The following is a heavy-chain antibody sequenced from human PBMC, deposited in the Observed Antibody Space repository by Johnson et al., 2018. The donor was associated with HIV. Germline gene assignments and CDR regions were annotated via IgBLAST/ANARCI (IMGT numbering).Heavy chain of an antibody. V-gene: IGHV3-30-3*01. Sequence: QMLLVESGGGVVQPGGSLRLSCAASGFTVIGNYMSWVRQAPGKGLEWVAVISYDGSNKYYGDSVKDRFTIFRDNSKNTLYLQMNSLRAEDTAVYYCARSYCSGGSCRIHDAFDIWGQGTMVTVSS. CDR1: GFTVIGNY. D-gene: IGHD2-15*01. CDR3: ARSYCSGGSCRIHDAFDI. J-gene: IGHJ3*02. CDR2: ISYDGSNK.